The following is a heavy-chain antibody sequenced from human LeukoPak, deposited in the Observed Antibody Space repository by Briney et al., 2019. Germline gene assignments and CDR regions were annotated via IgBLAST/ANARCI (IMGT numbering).Heavy chain of an antibody. CDR2: IYYSGST. V-gene: IGHV4-61*01. CDR1: GGSVSSNTYY. D-gene: IGHD3-22*01. J-gene: IGHJ4*02. Sequence: PSETLSLTCTVSGGSVSSNTYYWSWIRQPPGKGLEWIGYIYYSGSTNYNPSLKSRVTISVDTSKNQFSLKLSSVIAADTAVYYCARSSRYYDSSGHGFDYWGQGTLVTVSS. CDR3: ARSSRYYDSSGHGFDY.